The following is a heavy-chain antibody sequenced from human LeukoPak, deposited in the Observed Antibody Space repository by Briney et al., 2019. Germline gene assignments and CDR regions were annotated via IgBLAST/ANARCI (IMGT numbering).Heavy chain of an antibody. CDR3: TRKQTGTMYDV. D-gene: IGHD1-7*01. CDR1: GGSISSSSYY. CDR2: LSSGGSA. J-gene: IGHJ4*02. Sequence: SETLSLTCIVPGGSISSSSYYWAWIRQSPGKGLEWIGTLSSGGSAYYNPSLTSRVSISKDTSDNQFSLRLYSVTAADTAVYYCTRKQTGTMYDVWGQGTQVTVSS. V-gene: IGHV4-39*07.